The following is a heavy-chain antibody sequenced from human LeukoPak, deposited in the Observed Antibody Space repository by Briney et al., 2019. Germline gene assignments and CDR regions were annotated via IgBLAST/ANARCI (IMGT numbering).Heavy chain of an antibody. D-gene: IGHD3-22*01. V-gene: IGHV4-59*01. CDR3: ARNIRDSSGPPWYFDL. CDR2: IYYSGST. CDR1: GGSISSYY. J-gene: IGHJ2*01. Sequence: SETLSLTCTVSGGSISSYYWSWIRQPPGKGLEWIGYIYYSGSTNYNPSLKSRVTISVDTSKNQSSLKLSSVTAADTAVYYCARNIRDSSGPPWYFDLWGRGTLVTVSS.